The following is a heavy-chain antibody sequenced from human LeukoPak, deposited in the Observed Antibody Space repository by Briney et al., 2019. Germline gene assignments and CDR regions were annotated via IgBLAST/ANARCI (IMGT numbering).Heavy chain of an antibody. CDR2: ISYDGSNK. J-gene: IGHJ4*02. Sequence: GRSLRLSCAASGFTFSSYAMHWVRQAPGKGLEWVAVISYDGSNKYYADSVKGRFTISRDNSKNTLYLQMNSLRAEDTAVYYCARDRGYENTYYFDYWGQGTLVTVSS. CDR3: ARDRGYENTYYFDY. CDR1: GFTFSSYA. D-gene: IGHD5-12*01. V-gene: IGHV3-30*04.